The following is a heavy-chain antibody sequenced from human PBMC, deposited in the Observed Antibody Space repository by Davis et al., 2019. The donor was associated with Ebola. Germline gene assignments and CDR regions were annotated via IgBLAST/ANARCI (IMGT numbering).Heavy chain of an antibody. Sequence: PGGSLRLSCAASGFTFSSYSMNWVRQAPGKGLEWVSYISSSSSTIYYADSVKGRFTISRDNAKNSLYLQMNSLRDEDTAVYYCARAGLSITGIAAAAPVGTFDYWGQGTLVTVSS. CDR3: ARAGLSITGIAAAAPVGTFDY. V-gene: IGHV3-48*02. D-gene: IGHD6-13*01. J-gene: IGHJ4*02. CDR2: ISSSSSTI. CDR1: GFTFSSYS.